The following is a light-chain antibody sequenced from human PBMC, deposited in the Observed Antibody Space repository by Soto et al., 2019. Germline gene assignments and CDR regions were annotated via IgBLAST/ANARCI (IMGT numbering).Light chain of an antibody. CDR1: QSVRSTY. CDR2: GAS. V-gene: IGKV3-20*01. CDR3: QQYGNSPWT. Sequence: EIVLTQSPGTLSLSPGERATLSCRASQSVRSTYLAWIQQKPGQAPRLLIYGASSRATGIPDRFSGSGSGTGFTLTISRLESEDSAVYYCQQYGNSPWTFGLGTKVEIK. J-gene: IGKJ1*01.